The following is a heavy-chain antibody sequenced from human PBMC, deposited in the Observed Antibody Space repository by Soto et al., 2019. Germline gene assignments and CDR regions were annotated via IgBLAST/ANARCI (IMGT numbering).Heavy chain of an antibody. CDR1: GYTFTSYG. D-gene: IGHD1-26*01. CDR3: ARDGIVGARGSDAFDI. CDR2: ISAYNGNT. V-gene: IGHV1-18*04. Sequence: GASVKVSCKASGYTFTSYGISWVRQAPGQGLEWMGWISAYNGNTNYAQKLQGRVTMTTDTSTSTAYMELRSLRSDDTAAYYCARDGIVGARGSDAFDIWGQGTMVTVSS. J-gene: IGHJ3*02.